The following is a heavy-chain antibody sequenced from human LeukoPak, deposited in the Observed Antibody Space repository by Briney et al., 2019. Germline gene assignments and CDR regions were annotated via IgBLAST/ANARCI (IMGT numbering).Heavy chain of an antibody. CDR1: GFTFSTYW. V-gene: IGHV3-7*01. D-gene: IGHD1-26*01. CDR2: IEGDESAR. CDR3: ARDVGGSLDY. J-gene: IGHJ4*02. Sequence: GGSLRLSCAAPGFTFSTYWMAWVRQAPGKGLEWVANIEGDESARHQADSVKGRFTISRDNAQNSVYLQMSSLRGEDTAVYYCARDVGGSLDYWGQGTLVTVSS.